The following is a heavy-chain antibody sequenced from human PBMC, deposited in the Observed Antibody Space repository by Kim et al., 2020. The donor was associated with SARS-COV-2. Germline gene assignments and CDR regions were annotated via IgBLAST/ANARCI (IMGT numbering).Heavy chain of an antibody. V-gene: IGHV3-7*01. CDR3: AKLGDYANFDY. J-gene: IGHJ4*02. D-gene: IGHD4-17*01. Sequence: KYYVDSVKGRFTISRDNTKKSLYLQMNSLRAEDTALYYCAKLGDYANFDYWGQGTLVTVSS. CDR2: K.